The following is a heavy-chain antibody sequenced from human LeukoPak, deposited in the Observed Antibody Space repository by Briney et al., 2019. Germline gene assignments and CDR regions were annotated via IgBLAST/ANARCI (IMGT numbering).Heavy chain of an antibody. CDR3: AKEGGDWGEGYFDY. CDR2: ISSSGGTI. CDR1: GFTFSDSY. Sequence: PGGSLRLSCAASGFTFSDSYMSWIRQVPGKGLEWISYISSSGGTIYYADSVKGRFTISRDNAKNSLYLQVNSLRAEDTAVYYCAKEGGDWGEGYFDYWGQGTLVTVSS. J-gene: IGHJ4*02. V-gene: IGHV3-11*01. D-gene: IGHD7-27*01.